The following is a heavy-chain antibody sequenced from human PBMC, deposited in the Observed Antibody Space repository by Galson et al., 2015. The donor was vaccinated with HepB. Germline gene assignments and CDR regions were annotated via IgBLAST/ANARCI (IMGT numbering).Heavy chain of an antibody. CDR1: GFTFSSYA. CDR3: AKDGIDDSSGYSSFDY. CDR2: ISGSGGST. Sequence: SLRLSCAASGFTFSSYAMSWVRLAPGKGLEWVSAISGSGGSTYYADSVKGRFTISRDNSKNTLYLQMNSLRAEDTAVYYCAKDGIDDSSGYSSFDYWGQGTLVTVSS. V-gene: IGHV3-23*01. J-gene: IGHJ4*02. D-gene: IGHD3-22*01.